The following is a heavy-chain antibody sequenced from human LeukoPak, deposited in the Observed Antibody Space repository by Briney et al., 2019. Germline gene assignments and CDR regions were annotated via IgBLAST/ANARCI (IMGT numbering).Heavy chain of an antibody. CDR2: ISYDGSNK. D-gene: IGHD3-22*01. J-gene: IGHJ4*02. CDR1: GFTFSSYG. V-gene: IGHV3-30*18. Sequence: GGSLRLSCAASGFTFSSYGMHWVRQAPGKGLEWVAVISYDGSNKYYADSVKGRFTISRDNSKNTLYLQMNSLRAEDTAVYYCAKDSNPYYYDSSGYFDYWGQGTLVTVSS. CDR3: AKDSNPYYYDSSGYFDY.